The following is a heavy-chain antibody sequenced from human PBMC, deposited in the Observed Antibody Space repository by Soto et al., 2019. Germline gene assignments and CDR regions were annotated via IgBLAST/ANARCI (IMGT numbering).Heavy chain of an antibody. CDR2: ISANGGST. CDR3: AIGGYCSGGSCYLGAFEL. CDR1: GFTFSTYA. V-gene: IGHV3-64*01. J-gene: IGHJ3*01. Sequence: EVQLVESGGGLVQPGGSLRLSCAASGFTFSTYAMHWVRQAPGKGLEYVSAISANGGSTYYANSVNGRFTISRDNSKNTLYLQMGSLRADDMAVYYCAIGGYCSGGSCYLGAFELWGPGTMVTVSS. D-gene: IGHD2-15*01.